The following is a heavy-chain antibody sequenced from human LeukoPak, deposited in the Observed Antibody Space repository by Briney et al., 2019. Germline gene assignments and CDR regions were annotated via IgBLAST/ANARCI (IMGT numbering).Heavy chain of an antibody. D-gene: IGHD2-21*01. J-gene: IGHJ4*02. V-gene: IGHV3-11*04. CDR3: ATAPTEDGDGSSPGY. CDR2: ISSSGSDT. CDR1: IFTFRDRF. Sequence: PGGSLRLSCAASIFTFRDRFMSWIRQPPGKGLEWVSYISSSGSDTYYSDSVKGRSTATRDNAHNSLFLQMNSLRAEDTAVYYCATAPTEDGDGSSPGYWGQGTLVTVSS.